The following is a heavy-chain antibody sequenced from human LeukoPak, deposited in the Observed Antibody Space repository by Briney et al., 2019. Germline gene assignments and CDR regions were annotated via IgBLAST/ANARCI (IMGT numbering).Heavy chain of an antibody. CDR1: GFTFSSYW. CDR3: ARGDYYYYYYMDV. Sequence: SGGSLRLSCAASGFTFSSYWMSWVRQAPGKGLEWVANIKQDGSEKYYVDSVKGRFTISRDNAKNSLYLQMNSLRAEDTAVYYCARGDYYYYYYMDVWGKGTTVTVSS. CDR2: IKQDGSEK. D-gene: IGHD2-21*02. V-gene: IGHV3-7*03. J-gene: IGHJ6*03.